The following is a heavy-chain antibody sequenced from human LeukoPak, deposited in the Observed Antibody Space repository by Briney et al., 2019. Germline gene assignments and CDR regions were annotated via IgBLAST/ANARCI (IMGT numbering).Heavy chain of an antibody. V-gene: IGHV3-23*01. CDR2: ISGSGGST. CDR3: AKRGYSSGWYFGRGMPHHDAFDT. Sequence: PGGSLRLSCAASGFTFSSYAMSWVRQAPGKGLEWVSAISGSGGSTYYADSVKGRFTISRDNSKNTLYLQMNSLRAEDTAVYYCAKRGYSSGWYFGRGMPHHDAFDTWGQGTLVTVSS. D-gene: IGHD6-19*01. J-gene: IGHJ5*02. CDR1: GFTFSSYA.